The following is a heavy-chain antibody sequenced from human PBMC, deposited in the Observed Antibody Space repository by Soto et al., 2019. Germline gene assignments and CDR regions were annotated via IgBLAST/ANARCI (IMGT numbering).Heavy chain of an antibody. V-gene: IGHV3-30-3*01. J-gene: IGHJ4*02. CDR2: ISYDGSNK. Sequence: PGGSLRLSCAASGFTFSSYAMHWVRQAPGKGLEWAAVISYDGSNKYYADSVKGRFTISRDNSKNTLDLQMSNLRAEDTAAYYCATVHNTSRSFDHWGQGTLVTVSS. D-gene: IGHD1-20*01. CDR3: ATVHNTSRSFDH. CDR1: GFTFSSYA.